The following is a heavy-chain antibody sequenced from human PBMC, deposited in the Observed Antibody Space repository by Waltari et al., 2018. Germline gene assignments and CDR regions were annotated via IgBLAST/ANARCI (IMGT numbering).Heavy chain of an antibody. CDR2: TRNKANSYTT. V-gene: IGHV3-72*01. J-gene: IGHJ3*01. Sequence: EVQLVESGGGLVQPGGSLILSCAASGFTFSDHYMDWVRQAPGKGLEWVGRTRNKANSYTTEYAASVKGRFTVSRDESRDSLYLQMTSLKTEDTAVYYCARGYHSFDVWGQGTMVTVSS. CDR1: GFTFSDHY. CDR3: ARGYHSFDV. D-gene: IGHD1-20*01.